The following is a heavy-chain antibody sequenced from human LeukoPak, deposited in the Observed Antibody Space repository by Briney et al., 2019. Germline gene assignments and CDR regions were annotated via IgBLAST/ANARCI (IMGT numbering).Heavy chain of an antibody. CDR3: ARFGGPHAFDI. CDR1: GGSISSYY. Sequence: PSETLSLTCTVSGGSISSYYWSWIRQPPGKGLEWIGYIYYSGSTNYNPSLKSRVVISVDTSKNHFSLTLSPVTAADTAVYYCARFGGPHAFDIWGQGTMVTVSS. V-gene: IGHV4-59*01. J-gene: IGHJ3*02. CDR2: IYYSGST. D-gene: IGHD3-3*01.